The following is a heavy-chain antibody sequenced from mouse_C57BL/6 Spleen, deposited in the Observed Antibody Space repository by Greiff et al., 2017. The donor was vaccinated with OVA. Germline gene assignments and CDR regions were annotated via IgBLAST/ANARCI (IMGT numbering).Heavy chain of an antibody. CDR3: ARDYYGSRDYYAMDY. Sequence: DVHLVESGGGLVKPGGSLKLSCAASGFTFSDYGMHWVRQAPEKGLEWVAYISSGSSTIYYADTVKGRFTISRDNATNTLFLQMTSLTSEDTAVYYCARDYYGSRDYYAMDYWGQGTSVTVSS. CDR2: ISSGSSTI. D-gene: IGHD1-1*01. V-gene: IGHV5-17*01. J-gene: IGHJ4*01. CDR1: GFTFSDYG.